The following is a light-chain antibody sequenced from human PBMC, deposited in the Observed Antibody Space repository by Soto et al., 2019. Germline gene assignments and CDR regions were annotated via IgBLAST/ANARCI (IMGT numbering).Light chain of an antibody. CDR2: DVS. V-gene: IGLV2-14*01. Sequence: QTALTQPASVSGCPGQSITISCTGTSSDVGGYNYVSWYQQHPGKAPKLMIYDVSNRPSGVSNRFSGSKSGNTASLTISGLQAEDEADYYCSSYTSSVYVFGTGTKVTV. J-gene: IGLJ1*01. CDR1: SSDVGGYNY. CDR3: SSYTSSVYV.